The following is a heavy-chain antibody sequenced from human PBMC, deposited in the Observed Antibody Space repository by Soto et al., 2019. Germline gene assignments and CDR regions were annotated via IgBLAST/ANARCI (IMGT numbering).Heavy chain of an antibody. CDR3: ARDRGGSYYLDY. D-gene: IGHD1-26*01. V-gene: IGHV3-33*01. Sequence: QVQLVESGGGVVQPGRSLRLSCAASGFTFSSYGMPWVRQAPGKGLEWVAVIWYDGSNKYYADSVKGRFTISRDNSKNTLYLQMNRLRAEDTAVYYCARDRGGSYYLDYWGQGTLVTVSS. J-gene: IGHJ4*02. CDR1: GFTFSSYG. CDR2: IWYDGSNK.